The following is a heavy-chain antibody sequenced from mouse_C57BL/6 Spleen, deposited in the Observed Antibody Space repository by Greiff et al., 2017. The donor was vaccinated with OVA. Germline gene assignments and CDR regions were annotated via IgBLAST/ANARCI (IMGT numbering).Heavy chain of an antibody. Sequence: QVQLKESGPGLVQPSQSLSITCTVSGFSLTSYGVHWVRQSPGKGLEWLGVIWSGGSTDYNAAFISRLSISKDNSKSQVFFKMNSLQADDTAIYYCARNGRQLRAWFAYWGQGTLVTVSA. CDR2: IWSGGST. V-gene: IGHV2-2*01. D-gene: IGHD3-2*02. J-gene: IGHJ3*01. CDR3: ARNGRQLRAWFAY. CDR1: GFSLTSYG.